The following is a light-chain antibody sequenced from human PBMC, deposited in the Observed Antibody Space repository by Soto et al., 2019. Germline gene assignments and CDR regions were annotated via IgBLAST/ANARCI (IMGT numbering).Light chain of an antibody. CDR1: ENVGTN. Sequence: IVMTQSPATLSVSPGEGVTLSCRASENVGTNLAWYQQKPGQAPRLLIYGSSTRATGIPATFSGSGSGTEFTLTISSLRSEESAVYYCQQYNNWGLSFGGGTKVDIK. V-gene: IGKV3D-15*01. J-gene: IGKJ4*01. CDR3: QQYNNWGLS. CDR2: GSS.